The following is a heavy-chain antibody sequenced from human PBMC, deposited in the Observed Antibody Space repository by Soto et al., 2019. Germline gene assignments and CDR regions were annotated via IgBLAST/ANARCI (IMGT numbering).Heavy chain of an antibody. V-gene: IGHV1-46*01. D-gene: IGHD5-12*01. CDR2: INPSGGST. CDR3: ARAVANVLNNWYFDL. CDR1: GYTFTSYY. J-gene: IGHJ2*01. Sequence: QVQLVQSGAEVKKPGASVKVSCKASGYTFTSYYMHWVRQAPGQGLEWMGIINPSGGSTSYAQKFQGRVTRTRDTSTSTGYMALSSLRSEDTAVYYCARAVANVLNNWYFDLWGRGTLVTVSS.